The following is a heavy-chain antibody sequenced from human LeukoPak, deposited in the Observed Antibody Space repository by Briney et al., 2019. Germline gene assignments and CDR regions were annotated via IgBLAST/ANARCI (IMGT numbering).Heavy chain of an antibody. Sequence: ASEKVSCKASGYTFTGYYMHWVRQAPGQGLEWMGWINPNSGGTNYAQKFQGWVTMTRDTSISTAYMELSRLRSDDTAVYYCARGATTTVVTPGWFDPWGQGTLVTVSS. D-gene: IGHD4-23*01. CDR2: INPNSGGT. V-gene: IGHV1-2*04. CDR1: GYTFTGYY. J-gene: IGHJ5*02. CDR3: ARGATTTVVTPGWFDP.